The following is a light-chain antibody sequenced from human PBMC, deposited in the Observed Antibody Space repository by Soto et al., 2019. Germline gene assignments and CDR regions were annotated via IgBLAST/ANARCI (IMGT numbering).Light chain of an antibody. V-gene: IGKV3-15*01. CDR1: QSVSST. CDR3: QQYNNWPRT. Sequence: EIVMPQSPATLSVSQGERATLSCSASQSVSSTLARYQQKPGQAPRLLIYAASTRATDITGRFSGSGSVTEFTLTISSLQSDAFAIDYCQQYNNWPRTLGQGTQVE. CDR2: AAS. J-gene: IGKJ1*01.